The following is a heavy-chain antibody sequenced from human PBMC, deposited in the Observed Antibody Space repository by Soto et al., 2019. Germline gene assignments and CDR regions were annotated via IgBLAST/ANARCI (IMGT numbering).Heavy chain of an antibody. CDR3: TTDSRTIMPEVRFDD. CDR2: VKSKTDGGSA. J-gene: IGHJ4*01. V-gene: IGHV3-15*07. CDR1: GFAFSNAW. D-gene: IGHD2-2*01. Sequence: PGGSLRLSCAASGFAFSNAWINWVRQAPGRGLEWVGRVKSKTDGGSADYAAPVKGRFDVSRDDSKNIVYLQMNSLKTEDTAVYYCTTDSRTIMPEVRFDDWGPGTLVTVSS.